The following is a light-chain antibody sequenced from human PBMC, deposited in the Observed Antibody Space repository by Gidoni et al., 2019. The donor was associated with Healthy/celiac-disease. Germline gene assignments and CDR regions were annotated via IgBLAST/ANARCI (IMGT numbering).Light chain of an antibody. CDR2: GAS. Sequence: DIVITLALASLSVSPGERATLSCSASQRVSSNLCWYQQQPGQAPRLLFYGASTRTTGIPARFSGSGSGTEFTLTISSLQSEDFAVSYCQQYNNWPRYSFGQGTKLEIK. CDR1: QRVSSN. J-gene: IGKJ2*03. CDR3: QQYNNWPRYS. V-gene: IGKV3-15*01.